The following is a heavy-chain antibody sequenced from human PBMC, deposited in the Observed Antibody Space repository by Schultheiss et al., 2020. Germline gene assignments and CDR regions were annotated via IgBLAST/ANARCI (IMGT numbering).Heavy chain of an antibody. J-gene: IGHJ1*01. CDR1: GYTFTSHG. V-gene: IGHV1-18*01. D-gene: IGHD3-10*01. CDR2: ISGNNGNT. CDR3: ARGAVTMVRGTGGAEYFQH. Sequence: ASVKVSCKAPGYTFTSHGITWVRQAPGQGLEWMGWISGNNGNTNYAQKLQGRVTMTTDTSTSTAYMELRSLRSDDTAVYYCARGAVTMVRGTGGAEYFQHWGQGTLVTVSS.